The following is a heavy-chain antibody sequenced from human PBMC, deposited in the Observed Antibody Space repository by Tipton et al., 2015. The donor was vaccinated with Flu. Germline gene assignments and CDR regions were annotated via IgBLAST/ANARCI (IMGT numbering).Heavy chain of an antibody. V-gene: IGHV4-39*07. CDR2: IYYSGNT. Sequence: TLSLTCTVSGGSISSVTYYWGWIRQSPGKGLEWIGNIYYSGNTYYNPSLKSRVTISVDTSKNQFSLKLSSVTAADMAVYYCARDTIFGVAHWGQGTLVTVSS. J-gene: IGHJ4*02. CDR1: GGSISSVTYY. D-gene: IGHD3-3*01. CDR3: ARDTIFGVAH.